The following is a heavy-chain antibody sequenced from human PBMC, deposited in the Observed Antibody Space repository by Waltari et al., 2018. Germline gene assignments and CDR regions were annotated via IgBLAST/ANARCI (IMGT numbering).Heavy chain of an antibody. CDR1: GFTVSSTH. Sequence: DVQLAESGGGLVHPGGSLRLSCAASGFTVSSTHMRWVRQSPGTGLELVSVMYPPGSSYNADAVEVRFSISRDISQNTVHLQMNNLRLEDTAIYYCARARDEHTAMVFFDLWGQGTVVTVSS. V-gene: IGHV3-66*02. CDR3: ARARDEHTAMVFFDL. D-gene: IGHD5-18*01. CDR2: MYPPGSS. J-gene: IGHJ4*02.